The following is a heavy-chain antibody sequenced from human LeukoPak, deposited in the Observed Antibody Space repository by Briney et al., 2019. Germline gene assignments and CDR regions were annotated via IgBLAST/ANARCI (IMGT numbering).Heavy chain of an antibody. V-gene: IGHV1-2*02. Sequence: ASVKVSCKASGYTFTGYYMHWVRQAPGQGLEWMGWINPNSSGTNYAQKFQGRVTMTRDTSISTAYMELSRLRSDDTAVYYCARGETYYDFWSGYPSPALYYFDYWGQGTLVTVSS. J-gene: IGHJ4*02. CDR2: INPNSSGT. D-gene: IGHD3-3*01. CDR1: GYTFTGYY. CDR3: ARGETYYDFWSGYPSPALYYFDY.